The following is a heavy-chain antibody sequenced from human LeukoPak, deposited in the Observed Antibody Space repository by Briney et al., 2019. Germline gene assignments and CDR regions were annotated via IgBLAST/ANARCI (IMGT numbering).Heavy chain of an antibody. CDR3: AKLGTWLQYPFDF. V-gene: IGHV3-23*01. CDR2: ISGSGGSA. J-gene: IGHJ4*02. CDR1: RFTFSSYA. D-gene: IGHD5-24*01. Sequence: PGGSLRLSCEASRFTFSSYAMGWVRQAPEKGLEWVSVISGSGGSAYYADSVKGRFTISRDNSKNTLYLQMNSLRAEDTAVYYCAKLGTWLQYPFDFWGQGTLVTVSS.